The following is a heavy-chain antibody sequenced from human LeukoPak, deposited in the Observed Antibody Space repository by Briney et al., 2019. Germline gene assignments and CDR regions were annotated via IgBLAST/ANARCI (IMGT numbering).Heavy chain of an antibody. Sequence: SVKVSCKASGGTFSSYAISWVRQAPGQGLEWMGRIIPILGIANYAQKFQGRVTITADKSTSTAYMELSSLRSEDTAVYYCATTYGPGRAADYWGQGTLVTVSS. J-gene: IGHJ4*02. V-gene: IGHV1-69*04. CDR1: GGTFSSYA. CDR2: IIPILGIA. D-gene: IGHD3-10*01. CDR3: ATTYGPGRAADY.